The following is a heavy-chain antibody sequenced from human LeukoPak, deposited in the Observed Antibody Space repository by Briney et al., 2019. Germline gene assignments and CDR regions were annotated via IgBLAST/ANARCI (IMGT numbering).Heavy chain of an antibody. Sequence: PSETLSLTCTVSGCSVSSTTYFWSWMRQPPGKGLEWIASINYSGSTYYNPSLKSRVTISGDTSDNQFSLKLSSVTAADTAVYYCARYVVYGSGKYYFDYWGQGTLVTVSS. V-gene: IGHV4-39*01. CDR1: GCSVSSTTYF. CDR3: ARYVVYGSGKYYFDY. D-gene: IGHD3-10*01. CDR2: INYSGST. J-gene: IGHJ4*02.